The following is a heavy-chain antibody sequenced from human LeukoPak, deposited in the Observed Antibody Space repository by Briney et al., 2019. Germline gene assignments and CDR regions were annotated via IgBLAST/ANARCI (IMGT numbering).Heavy chain of an antibody. V-gene: IGHV3-43*02. CDR3: AKVGAYYYDSSGYYLWPLDY. D-gene: IGHD3-22*01. CDR1: GFTFDDYA. CDR2: ISWDGGST. Sequence: PGGSLRLSCAASGFTFDDYAMHWVRQAPGKGLEWVSLISWDGGSTYYADSVKGRFTISRDNSKNSLYLQMNSLRTEDTALYYCAKVGAYYYDSSGYYLWPLDYWGQGTLVTVSS. J-gene: IGHJ4*02.